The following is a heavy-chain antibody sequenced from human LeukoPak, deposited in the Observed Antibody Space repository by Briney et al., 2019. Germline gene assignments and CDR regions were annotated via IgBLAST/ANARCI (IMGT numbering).Heavy chain of an antibody. D-gene: IGHD3-22*01. V-gene: IGHV4-39*01. J-gene: IGHJ1*01. CDR1: GDSVSRSDPY. CDR3: ARRRYYDGSGYLE. Sequence: SETLSLTCSLSGDSVSRSDPYCDWIRQPPLTVLEWIGTIYYSGRTYYSPSLKSRVTMSVDPSNNQFSLTLRPVTAADTAVYYCARRRYYDGSGYLEWGQGTLLSVSS. CDR2: IYYSGRT.